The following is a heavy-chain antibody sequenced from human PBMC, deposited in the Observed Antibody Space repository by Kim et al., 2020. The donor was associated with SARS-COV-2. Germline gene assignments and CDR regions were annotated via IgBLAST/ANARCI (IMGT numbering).Heavy chain of an antibody. J-gene: IGHJ5*02. CDR2: IKADESEK. V-gene: IGHV3-7*04. Sequence: GGSLRLSCAASGFAFSSSWMTWVRQAPGKGLEWVANIKADESEKYYLDSVKGRFTVSRDNAKNSLYLQMNSLRVEDTAVYYCARARGYFGPWGQGTLVTVSS. D-gene: IGHD3-22*01. CDR3: ARARGYFGP. CDR1: GFAFSSSW.